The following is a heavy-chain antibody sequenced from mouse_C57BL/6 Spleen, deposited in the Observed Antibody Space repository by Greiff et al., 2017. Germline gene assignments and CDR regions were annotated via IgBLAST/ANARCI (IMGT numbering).Heavy chain of an antibody. Sequence: EVQLQEPGEGLVKPGGSLKLSCAASGFTFSSYAMSWVRQTPEKRLEWVAYISSGGDYIYYADTVKGRFTISRDNARNTLYLQMSSLKSEDTAMYYCTRSLTGTGFAYWGQGTLVTVSA. V-gene: IGHV5-9-1*02. CDR1: GFTFSSYA. CDR2: ISSGGDYI. CDR3: TRSLTGTGFAY. J-gene: IGHJ3*01. D-gene: IGHD4-1*01.